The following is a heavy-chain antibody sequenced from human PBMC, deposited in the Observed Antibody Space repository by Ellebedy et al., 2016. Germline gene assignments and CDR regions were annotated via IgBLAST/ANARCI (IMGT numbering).Heavy chain of an antibody. CDR2: ISYDGSNK. D-gene: IGHD2-2*01. V-gene: IGHV3-30*18. CDR3: AKDKTSSYYGMDV. Sequence: GGSLRLSXAASGFTFSSYGMHWVRQAPGKGLEWVAVISYDGSNKYYADSVKGRFTISRDNSKNTLYLQMNSLRAEDTAVYYCAKDKTSSYYGMDVWGQGTTVTVSS. J-gene: IGHJ6*02. CDR1: GFTFSSYG.